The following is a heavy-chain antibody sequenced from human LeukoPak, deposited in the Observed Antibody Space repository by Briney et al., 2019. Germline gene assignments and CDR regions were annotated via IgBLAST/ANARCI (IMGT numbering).Heavy chain of an antibody. V-gene: IGHV1-46*01. D-gene: IGHD2-15*01. CDR1: GYTFTSYY. J-gene: IGHJ4*02. Sequence: ASVKVSFKASGYTFTSYYMHWVRQAPGQGLEWMGIINPSGGSTSYAQKFQGRVTMTRDTSTSTVYMELSSLRSEDTAVYYCATQGRRVYCSGGSCYGNWGQGTLVTVSS. CDR3: ATQGRRVYCSGGSCYGN. CDR2: INPSGGST.